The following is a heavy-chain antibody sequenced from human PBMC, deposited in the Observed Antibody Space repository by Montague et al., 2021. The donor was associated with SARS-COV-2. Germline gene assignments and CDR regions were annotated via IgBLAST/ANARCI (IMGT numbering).Heavy chain of an antibody. V-gene: IGHV4-59*01. CDR1: GASISSYY. Sequence: SETLSLTCTVSGASISSYYWSWVRQPPGKGLEWIGYINYGGSTNSNPSLKSRVTISIDTSKNQFSLNLNSVTAADTAVYYCARAPKDSYGRFDHWGQGTLVTVSS. D-gene: IGHD5-18*01. CDR2: INYGGST. CDR3: ARAPKDSYGRFDH. J-gene: IGHJ4*02.